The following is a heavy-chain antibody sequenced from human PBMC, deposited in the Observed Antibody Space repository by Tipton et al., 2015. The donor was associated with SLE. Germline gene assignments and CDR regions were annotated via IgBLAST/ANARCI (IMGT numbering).Heavy chain of an antibody. Sequence: QLVQSGAEVKKPGSSVKVSCKASGGAFSRYDINWVRQVPGQGLEWVGGIIPMIGVPNYAQRFQGRVTITADKSTSTAFMELSSLRSEDTAMYYCARGIQPGIAAAAAGYWGQGTLVAVSS. D-gene: IGHD6-13*01. J-gene: IGHJ4*02. CDR3: ARGIQPGIAAAAAGY. CDR1: GGAFSRYD. CDR2: IIPMIGVP. V-gene: IGHV1-69*17.